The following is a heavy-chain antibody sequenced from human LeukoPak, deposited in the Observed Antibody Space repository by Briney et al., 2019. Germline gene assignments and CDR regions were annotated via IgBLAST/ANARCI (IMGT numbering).Heavy chain of an antibody. D-gene: IGHD4-17*01. J-gene: IGHJ1*01. CDR2: IYYSGST. Sequence: SETLSLTCTVSGGSISSSSYYWGWIRQPPGKGLEWIGSIYYSGSTYYNPSLKSRVTISVDTSKNQFSLKLSSVTAADTAVYYCARADRDYGDYVYFQHWGQGTLVTVSS. CDR3: ARADRDYGDYVYFQH. CDR1: GGSISSSSYY. V-gene: IGHV4-39*01.